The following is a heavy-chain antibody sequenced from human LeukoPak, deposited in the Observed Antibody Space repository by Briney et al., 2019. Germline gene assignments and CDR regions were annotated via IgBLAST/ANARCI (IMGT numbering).Heavy chain of an antibody. D-gene: IGHD5-12*01. CDR1: GASISSHY. Sequence: SETLSLTCSVSGASISSHYWSWIRQPPGKGLEWIGYIHYSGSTNCNPSLKSRVTISLDTSKNQFSLKLSSVTAADTAVYYCARHGYSGYDYWFDPWGQGTLVTVSS. CDR3: ARHGYSGYDYWFDP. J-gene: IGHJ5*02. CDR2: IHYSGST. V-gene: IGHV4-59*08.